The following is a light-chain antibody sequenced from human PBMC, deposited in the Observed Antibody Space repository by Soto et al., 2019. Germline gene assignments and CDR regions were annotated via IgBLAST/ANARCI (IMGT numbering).Light chain of an antibody. CDR2: AAS. CDR1: QGIRND. CDR3: LQDYNYPRT. J-gene: IGKJ1*01. V-gene: IGKV1-6*01. Sequence: AIQMTQSPSSLSASVGDRVTITCRASQGIRNDLGWYQQKPGKAPRLLIYAASILQSGVPSSFSGSGSGTDFTLTISSLQPEDFANYYCLQDYNYPRTFGQGTKVEIK.